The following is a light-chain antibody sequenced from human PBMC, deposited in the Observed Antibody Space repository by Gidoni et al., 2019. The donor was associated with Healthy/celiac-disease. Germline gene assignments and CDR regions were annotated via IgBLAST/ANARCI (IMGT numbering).Light chain of an antibody. J-gene: IGLJ2*01. Sequence: QSALTQPPSASGSPGPSVTISCTGTSRDVGGYNYVSWYQQHPGKAPKLMIYEVSKRPSGVPDRFFGSTSGNTASLIVSGLQAEDEADYYCSSYAGSNNFVVFGGGTKLTVL. CDR2: EVS. CDR1: SRDVGGYNY. V-gene: IGLV2-8*01. CDR3: SSYAGSNNFVV.